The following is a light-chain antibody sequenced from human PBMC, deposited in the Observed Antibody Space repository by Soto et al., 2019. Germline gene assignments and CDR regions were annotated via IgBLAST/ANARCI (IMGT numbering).Light chain of an antibody. CDR1: SSNIGINT. J-gene: IGLJ3*02. CDR2: TNY. CDR3: AAWDDTMNGSWL. V-gene: IGLV1-44*01. Sequence: QAVVTQPPSLSGAPGQTVTISCSGSSSNIGINTVSWYQQVPGTAPKLLIYTNYQRPSGVPDRFSASKSGTSASLAISGLQADDEAEYYCAAWDDTMNGSWLFGGGTKLTVL.